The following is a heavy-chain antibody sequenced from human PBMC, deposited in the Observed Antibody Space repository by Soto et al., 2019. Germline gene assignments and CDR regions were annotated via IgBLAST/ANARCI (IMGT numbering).Heavy chain of an antibody. V-gene: IGHV1-24*01. Sequence: ASVKVSCKVYGHTLAELSMNWVRQAPGKGLEWMGGFDPGNGQKFYAQKFQGRVIMTGDTSTETAYMELSSLRSEDTAVYYCATDGNNGNNCFDPWGQGTQVTVSS. J-gene: IGHJ5*02. CDR3: ATDGNNGNNCFDP. CDR1: GHTLAELS. CDR2: FDPGNGQK. D-gene: IGHD1-20*01.